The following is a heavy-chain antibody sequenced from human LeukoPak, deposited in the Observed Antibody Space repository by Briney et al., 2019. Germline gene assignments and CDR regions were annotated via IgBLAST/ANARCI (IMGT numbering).Heavy chain of an antibody. CDR3: ARDQWLDAFDI. V-gene: IGHV3-21*01. J-gene: IGHJ3*02. CDR2: ISSSSSYI. Sequence: PGGSLRLSCAASGFTFSSYSKNWVRQAPGKGLEWVSSISSSSSYIYYADSVKGRFTISRDNAKNSLYLQMNSLRAEDTAVYYCARDQWLDAFDIWGQGTMVTVSS. CDR1: GFTFSSYS. D-gene: IGHD2-8*01.